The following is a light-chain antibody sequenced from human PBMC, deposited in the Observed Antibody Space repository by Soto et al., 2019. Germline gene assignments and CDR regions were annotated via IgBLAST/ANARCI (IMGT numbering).Light chain of an antibody. V-gene: IGKV1-27*01. CDR1: QGISNY. CDR2: AAS. J-gene: IGKJ5*01. Sequence: DIQMTQSPSSLSASVGDRVTITCGASQGISNYLAWYQQKPGKVPKLLIYAASTLQSGVPSRFSGSGSGTDFTLTISSLQPEDVAPYYCQKYNSAPATFGQGTRLEIK. CDR3: QKYNSAPAT.